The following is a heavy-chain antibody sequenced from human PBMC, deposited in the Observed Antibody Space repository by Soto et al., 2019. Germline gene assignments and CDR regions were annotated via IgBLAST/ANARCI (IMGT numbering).Heavy chain of an antibody. CDR3: ARGGLYCSSTSCYGGSPYDAFDI. D-gene: IGHD2-2*01. CDR1: GYTFTGYY. CDR2: INPNSGGT. J-gene: IGHJ3*02. Sequence: QVQLVQSGAEVKKPGASVKVSCKASGYTFTGYYMHWVRQAPGQGLEWMGWINPNSGGTNYAQKCQGGVTMTRDTSISTAYMELSRLRSDDTAVYYCARGGLYCSSTSCYGGSPYDAFDIWGQGTMVTVSS. V-gene: IGHV1-2*02.